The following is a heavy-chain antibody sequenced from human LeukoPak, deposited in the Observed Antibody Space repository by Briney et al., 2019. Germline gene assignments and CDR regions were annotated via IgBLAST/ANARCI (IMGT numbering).Heavy chain of an antibody. D-gene: IGHD6-13*01. CDR3: AKDRQRIIAAAGTGFDY. V-gene: IGHV3-23*01. Sequence: GGSLRLSCAASGFTFSSYGMSWVRQAPGKGLEWVSAISGSGGSTYYADSVKGRFTISRDNSKNTLYLQMNSLRAEDTAVYYCAKDRQRIIAAAGTGFDYWGQGTLVTVSS. CDR1: GFTFSSYG. J-gene: IGHJ4*02. CDR2: ISGSGGST.